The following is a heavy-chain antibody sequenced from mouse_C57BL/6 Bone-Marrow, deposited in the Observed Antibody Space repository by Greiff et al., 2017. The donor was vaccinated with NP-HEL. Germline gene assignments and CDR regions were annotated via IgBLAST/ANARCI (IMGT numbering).Heavy chain of an antibody. Sequence: VQLQQSGAELVRPGASVKLSCTASGFNIKDDYMHWVKQRPEQGLEWIGWIDPENGDTEYASKFQGKATITADTSSNTAYLQLSSLTSEDTAVYYCTFYAWFAYWGQGTLVTASA. CDR2: IDPENGDT. CDR3: TFYAWFAY. V-gene: IGHV14-4*01. D-gene: IGHD2-3*01. CDR1: GFNIKDDY. J-gene: IGHJ3*01.